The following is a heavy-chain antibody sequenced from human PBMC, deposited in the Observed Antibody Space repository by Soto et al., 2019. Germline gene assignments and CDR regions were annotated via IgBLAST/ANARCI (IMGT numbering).Heavy chain of an antibody. D-gene: IGHD2-2*02. V-gene: IGHV7-4-1*02. J-gene: IGHJ3*02. CDR1: GYTFTSYA. CDR3: ARDRGYCSSTSCYTMAREDAFDI. CDR2: INTNTGNP. Sequence: ASVKVSCKASGYTFTSYAMNWVRQAPGQGLEWMGWINTNTGNPTYAQGFTGRFVFSLDTSVSTAYLQISSLKAEDTAVYYCARDRGYCSSTSCYTMAREDAFDIWGQGTMVTVSS.